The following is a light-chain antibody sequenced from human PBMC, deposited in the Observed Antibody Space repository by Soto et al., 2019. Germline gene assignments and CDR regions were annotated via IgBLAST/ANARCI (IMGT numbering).Light chain of an antibody. CDR3: QQYNNWPRT. Sequence: EIVMTQSPATLSVSPGERATLSCRASQSVSSNLAWYQQKRGQAPSLLIYGASTRATGIPARFSGSGSGTEFTLTISGLQSEDFAVYYCQQYNNWPRTFGQGTKVDIK. J-gene: IGKJ1*01. CDR2: GAS. V-gene: IGKV3-15*01. CDR1: QSVSSN.